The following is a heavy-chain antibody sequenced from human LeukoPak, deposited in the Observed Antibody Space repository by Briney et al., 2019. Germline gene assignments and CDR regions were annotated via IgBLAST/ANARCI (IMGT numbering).Heavy chain of an antibody. J-gene: IGHJ6*03. V-gene: IGHV1-2*02. CDR2: INPNSGGT. CDR3: ARVIDYYYYYMDV. D-gene: IGHD2/OR15-2a*01. Sequence: ASVKVSCKASGYTFTGYYMYWVRQSPGQGLEWMGWINPNSGGTNYAQKFQGRVTMTRDTSISTAYMELSRLRSDDTAVYYCARVIDYYYYYMDVWGKGTTVTVSS. CDR1: GYTFTGYY.